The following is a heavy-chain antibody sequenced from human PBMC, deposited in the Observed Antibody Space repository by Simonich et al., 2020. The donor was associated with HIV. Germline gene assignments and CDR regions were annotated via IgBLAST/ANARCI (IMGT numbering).Heavy chain of an antibody. V-gene: IGHV4-59*01. D-gene: IGHD3-22*01. Sequence: QVQLQESGPGLVKPSETLSLTCTVSGGSISSYYWSWIRQPPGKGLEWIGYIYYSGRTNHTPPRKSRGTISVDTSKNQFSLKLSSVTAADTAVYYCARHYYDSSGYYSGIDPWGQGTLVTVSS. CDR3: ARHYYDSSGYYSGIDP. CDR2: IYYSGRT. J-gene: IGHJ5*02. CDR1: GGSISSYY.